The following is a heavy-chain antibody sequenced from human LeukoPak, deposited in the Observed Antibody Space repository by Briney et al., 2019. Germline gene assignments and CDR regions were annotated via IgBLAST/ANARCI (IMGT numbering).Heavy chain of an antibody. J-gene: IGHJ4*02. D-gene: IGHD3-9*01. CDR2: ISSSGSTI. V-gene: IGHV3-48*03. Sequence: GGSLRLSCAASGFTFSSYEMNWVRQAPGKGLEWVSYISSSGSTIYYADSVKGRFTISRDNAKNSPYLQMNSLRDEDTAVYYCASAILTGYPFDYWGQGTLVTVSS. CDR3: ASAILTGYPFDY. CDR1: GFTFSSYE.